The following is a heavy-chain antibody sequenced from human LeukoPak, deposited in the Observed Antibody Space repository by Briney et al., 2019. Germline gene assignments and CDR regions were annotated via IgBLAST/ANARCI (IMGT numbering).Heavy chain of an antibody. Sequence: PSGTLSLTCAVSGGSISSSNWWTWVRQPPGKGLEWIGEIYHTGIINYNPSLKSRVTISVDTSKNQFSLKLSSVTAADTAVYYCARENNDYGGKKAFDYWGQGTLVTVSS. CDR2: IYHTGII. V-gene: IGHV4-4*02. CDR1: GGSISSSNW. D-gene: IGHD4-23*01. CDR3: ARENNDYGGKKAFDY. J-gene: IGHJ4*02.